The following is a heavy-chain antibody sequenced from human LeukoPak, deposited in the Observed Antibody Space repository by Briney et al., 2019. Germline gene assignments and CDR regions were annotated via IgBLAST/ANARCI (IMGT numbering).Heavy chain of an antibody. CDR1: GFTFRSYD. J-gene: IGHJ4*02. Sequence: GGSLRLSCAASGFTFRSYDMNWVRQAQGKGLEWVSYISNSGSTIYYADSVKGRFTISRDNAMNSLHLQMNSLRAEDTAVYYCARVGSRFDYWGQGTLVTVSS. V-gene: IGHV3-48*03. D-gene: IGHD1-26*01. CDR3: ARVGSRFDY. CDR2: ISNSGSTI.